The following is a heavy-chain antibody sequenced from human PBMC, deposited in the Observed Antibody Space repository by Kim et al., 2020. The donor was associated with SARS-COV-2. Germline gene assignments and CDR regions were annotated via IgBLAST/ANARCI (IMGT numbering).Heavy chain of an antibody. CDR1: GFTFDDYA. V-gene: IGHV3-9*01. CDR3: AKSGSGTYYVGAFDI. D-gene: IGHD3-10*01. J-gene: IGHJ3*02. Sequence: GGSLRLSCAASGFTFDDYAMHWVRKAPGKGLEWVSGISWNSGNRGYADSVKGRFTISRDNAQNSLYLQMNNLRPEDTALYYCAKSGSGTYYVGAFDIWG. CDR2: ISWNSGNR.